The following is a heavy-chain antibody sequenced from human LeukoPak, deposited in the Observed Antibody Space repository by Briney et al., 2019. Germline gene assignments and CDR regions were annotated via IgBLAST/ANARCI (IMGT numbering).Heavy chain of an antibody. CDR1: GFTFSSYS. J-gene: IGHJ4*02. CDR2: ISSSSSYI. D-gene: IGHD3-3*01. CDR3: ASSSYDFWSGPGY. Sequence: PGGSLRLSCAASGFTFSSYSMNWVRQAPGKGLEWVSSISSSSSYIYYADSVKGRFTISRDNAKNSLYLQMNSLRAEDTAVYYCASSSYDFWSGPGYWGQGTLVTVSS. V-gene: IGHV3-21*01.